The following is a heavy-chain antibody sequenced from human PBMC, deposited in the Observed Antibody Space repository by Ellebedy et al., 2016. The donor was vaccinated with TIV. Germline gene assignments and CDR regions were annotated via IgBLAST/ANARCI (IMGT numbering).Heavy chain of an antibody. CDR3: SREGLEAGMDL. J-gene: IGHJ6*02. CDR1: GFTFSHHA. Sequence: GESLKISCAASGFTFSHHAFYWVRPAPGKGLEWVTIISYDGNNKFYLDSVEGRFSISRDDSKNTLYLQMNSLRPEDTAVYYCSREGLEAGMDLWGQGTTVIVSS. CDR2: ISYDGNNK. V-gene: IGHV3-30*04.